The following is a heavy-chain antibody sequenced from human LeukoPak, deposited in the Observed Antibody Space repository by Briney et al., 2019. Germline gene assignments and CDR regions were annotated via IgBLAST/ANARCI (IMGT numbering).Heavy chain of an antibody. CDR1: GFTFSSYE. V-gene: IGHV3-21*05. CDR3: ARDYYDSSGSSWFDP. D-gene: IGHD3-22*01. CDR2: ISSGSSFM. Sequence: PGGSLRLSCAASGFTFSSYEMNWVRQAPGKGLEWVSYISSGSSFMYYADSVKGRFTISRDNAKNSLYLQMNSLRAKDTALYYCARDYYDSSGSSWFDPWGQGTLVTVSS. J-gene: IGHJ5*02.